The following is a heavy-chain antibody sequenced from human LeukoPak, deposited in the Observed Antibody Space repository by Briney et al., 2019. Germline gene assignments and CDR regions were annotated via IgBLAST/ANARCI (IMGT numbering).Heavy chain of an antibody. CDR1: GYTFTTYR. Sequence: GASVKVSCKGSGYTFTTYRISWVRQAPGQGLEWMGWISAYNDDAHYAQKLQGRVTMTTDTSTNTAYMELRSLRSGDTAVYYCARVGGGNYYYFDYWGQGTLVTVSS. D-gene: IGHD1-26*01. J-gene: IGHJ4*02. V-gene: IGHV1-18*01. CDR3: ARVGGGNYYYFDY. CDR2: ISAYNDDA.